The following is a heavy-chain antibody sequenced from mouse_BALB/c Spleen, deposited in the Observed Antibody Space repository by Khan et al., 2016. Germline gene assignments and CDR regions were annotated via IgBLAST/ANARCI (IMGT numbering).Heavy chain of an antibody. D-gene: IGHD1-3*01. J-gene: IGHJ2*01. CDR1: GYSLTSYG. Sequence: VQLQESGPGLVAPSQSLSITCTVSGYSLTSYGVHWVRQPPGKGLEWLGVIWAGGSTNYNSALMSRLSISKDNSKSQVSVKMNSLQTDDTAMYYCARLEDIWGQGTTLTVSS. CDR2: IWAGGST. CDR3: ARLEDI. V-gene: IGHV2-9*02.